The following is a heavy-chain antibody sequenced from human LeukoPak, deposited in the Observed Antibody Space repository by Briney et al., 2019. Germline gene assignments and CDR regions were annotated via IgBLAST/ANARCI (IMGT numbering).Heavy chain of an antibody. D-gene: IGHD6-19*01. V-gene: IGHV4-59*01. CDR1: GGSISSYY. J-gene: IGHJ4*02. CDR2: IYYSGST. CDR3: ASTLAVAGSDY. Sequence: SETLSLTCTVSGGSISSYYWSWIRQPPGKGLEWIGYIYYSGSTNYNPSLRSRVTISVDTSKNQFSLKLSSVTDADTAVYYCASTLAVAGSDYWGQGTLVTVSS.